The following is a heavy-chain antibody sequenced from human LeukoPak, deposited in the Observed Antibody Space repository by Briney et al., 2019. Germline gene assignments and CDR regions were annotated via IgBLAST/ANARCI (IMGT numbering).Heavy chain of an antibody. Sequence: SQTLSLTCAISGDSVSSNSAAWNWIRQSPSRGLEWLGRTYYRSNWSNDYAVSVTSRITINPDTSKNKFSLQLNSVTPEDTAVFYCAGARLHHNYGSGTNFDYWGQGSLVTVSS. CDR1: GDSVSSNSAA. J-gene: IGHJ4*02. CDR3: AGARLHHNYGSGTNFDY. D-gene: IGHD3-10*01. V-gene: IGHV6-1*01. CDR2: TYYRSNWSN.